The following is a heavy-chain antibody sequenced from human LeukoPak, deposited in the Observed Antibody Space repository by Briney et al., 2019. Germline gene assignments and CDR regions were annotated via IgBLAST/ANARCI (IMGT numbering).Heavy chain of an antibody. CDR2: IYYSGST. J-gene: IGHJ4*02. CDR3: ARDGSARYYFDY. Sequence: SETLSLTCTVAGGSISTYYWNWIRQPPGKGLEWIGYIYYSGSTNYNPSLKSRVTISVDTSKNQFSLKLSSVTAADTAMYYCARDGSARYYFDYWGQGTLVTVSS. V-gene: IGHV4-59*01. CDR1: GGSISTYY.